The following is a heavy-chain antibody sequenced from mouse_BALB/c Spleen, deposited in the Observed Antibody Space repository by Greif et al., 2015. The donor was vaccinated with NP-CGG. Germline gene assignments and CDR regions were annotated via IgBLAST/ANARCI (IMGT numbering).Heavy chain of an antibody. D-gene: IGHD1-1*01. CDR2: SRNKANDYTT. Sequence: EVMLVESGGGLVQPGGSLRLSCATSGLTFSDFYMEWVRQPPGKRLEWIAASRNKANDYTTEYSASVKGRFIVSRDTSQSILYLQMNALRAEDTAIYYCARDYYGYRYFDVWGAGTTVTVSS. CDR3: ARDYYGYRYFDV. CDR1: GLTFSDFY. V-gene: IGHV7-1*02. J-gene: IGHJ1*01.